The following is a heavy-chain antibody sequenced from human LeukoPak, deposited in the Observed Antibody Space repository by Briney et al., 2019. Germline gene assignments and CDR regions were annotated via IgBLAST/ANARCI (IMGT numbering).Heavy chain of an antibody. J-gene: IGHJ1*01. CDR1: GGSISSGDYY. D-gene: IGHD3-10*01. CDR2: IYYSGNT. V-gene: IGHV4-30-4*08. Sequence: SETLSLTCSVSGGSISSGDYYWSWIRQPPGKGLEWIGYIYYSGNTYFNPSLKSRVTLSVDTSKNQFSLKLSSVTAADTAVYYCAKYSYGSGSYSFLDWGQGTLVTVSS. CDR3: AKYSYGSGSYSFLD.